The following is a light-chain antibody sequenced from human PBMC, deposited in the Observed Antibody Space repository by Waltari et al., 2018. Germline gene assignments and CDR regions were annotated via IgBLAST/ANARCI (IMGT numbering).Light chain of an antibody. CDR1: QRVSSN. CDR2: VAS. Sequence: EIVITQAPVPLSVSPGERATLSCRASQRVSSNLAWYHQKPGQAPRLLIYVASTRATGIPARFSGSGSGTEFTLTISSLQSEDFAVYYCQQYNNWPPDTFGQGTKLEIK. CDR3: QQYNNWPPDT. J-gene: IGKJ2*01. V-gene: IGKV3-15*01.